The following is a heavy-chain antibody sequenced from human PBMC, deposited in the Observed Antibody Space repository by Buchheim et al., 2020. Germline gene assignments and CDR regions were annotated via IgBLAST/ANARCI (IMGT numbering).Heavy chain of an antibody. Sequence: EVQLLESGGGLVQPGGSLRLSCAASGCTFSSYGMSWVRQVPGKGLEWVSAITDGGRTYYADSVKGRFTISRDNSQNTLYLQMNSLRAEDTAVYYCAKDGRPYSSSWFDCWGQGTL. CDR2: ITDGGRT. J-gene: IGHJ4*02. CDR1: GCTFSSYG. V-gene: IGHV3-23*01. D-gene: IGHD6-13*01. CDR3: AKDGRPYSSSWFDC.